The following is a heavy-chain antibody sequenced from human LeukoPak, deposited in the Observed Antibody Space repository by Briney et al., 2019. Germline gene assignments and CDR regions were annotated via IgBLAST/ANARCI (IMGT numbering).Heavy chain of an antibody. V-gene: IGHV1-69*04. CDR1: GGTFSSYA. D-gene: IGHD1-20*01. J-gene: IGHJ4*02. Sequence: SVKVSCKASGGTFSSYAISWVRQAPGQGLESMGRIIPIFGIANYAQKFQGRVTITADKSTSTAYMELSSLRSEDTAVYYCARDQTRITGLFDYWGQGTLVTVSS. CDR2: IIPIFGIA. CDR3: ARDQTRITGLFDY.